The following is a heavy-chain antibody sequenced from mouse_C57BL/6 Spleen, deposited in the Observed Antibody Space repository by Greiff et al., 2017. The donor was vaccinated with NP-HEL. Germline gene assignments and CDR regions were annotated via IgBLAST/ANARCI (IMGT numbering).Heavy chain of an antibody. J-gene: IGHJ1*03. D-gene: IGHD1-1*01. V-gene: IGHV1-39*01. Sequence: EVQLQQSGPELVKPGASVKISCKASGYSFTDYNMNWVKQSNGKSLEWIGVINPNYGTTSYNQKFKGKATLTVDQSSSTAYMQLNSLTSEDSAVYYCARGDYGSSLFYWYFDVWGTGTTVTVSS. CDR1: GYSFTDYN. CDR2: INPNYGTT. CDR3: ARGDYGSSLFYWYFDV.